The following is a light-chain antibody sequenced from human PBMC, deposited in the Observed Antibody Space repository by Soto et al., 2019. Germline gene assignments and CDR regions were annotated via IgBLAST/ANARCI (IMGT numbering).Light chain of an antibody. J-gene: IGLJ3*02. CDR3: CSYAGSYTWV. CDR2: DVS. Sequence: SALTQPRSVSGSPGQSVTISCTGTSSDIGNYNYVSWYQQHPGKAPKLMIYDVSKWPSGVPDRFSGSKSDNTASLTISGLQAEDEADYYCCSYAGSYTWVFGGGTKVTVL. CDR1: SSDIGNYNY. V-gene: IGLV2-11*01.